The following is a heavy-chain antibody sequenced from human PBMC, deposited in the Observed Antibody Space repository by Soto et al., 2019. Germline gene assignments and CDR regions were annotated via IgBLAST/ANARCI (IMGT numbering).Heavy chain of an antibody. CDR3: ARAYDSSGYYYYAFDI. CDR2: IYYSGST. V-gene: IGHV4-31*03. CDR1: GGAIISGGYY. Sequence: SETLSLTCTFSGGAIISGGYYWSWIRQHPGKGLEWIGYIYYSGSTYYNPSLKSRVTISVDTSKNQFSLKLSSVTAADTAVYYCARAYDSSGYYYYAFDIWGQGTMVTVSS. J-gene: IGHJ3*02. D-gene: IGHD3-22*01.